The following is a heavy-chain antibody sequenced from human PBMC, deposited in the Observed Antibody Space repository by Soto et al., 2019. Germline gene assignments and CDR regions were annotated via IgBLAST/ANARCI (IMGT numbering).Heavy chain of an antibody. V-gene: IGHV4-4*07. CDR3: ARVGDSGYYWYFDY. D-gene: IGHD3-22*01. CDR1: GDSITSYY. Sequence: KTSETLSLTCTVSGDSITSYYWTWIRQAAGKRLECIGRVFSSGTTNYNPSLKSRVTMSVDTSKNQLSLKLTSVTAADTAVYYCARVGDSGYYWYFDYWGQGALVT. CDR2: VFSSGTT. J-gene: IGHJ4*02.